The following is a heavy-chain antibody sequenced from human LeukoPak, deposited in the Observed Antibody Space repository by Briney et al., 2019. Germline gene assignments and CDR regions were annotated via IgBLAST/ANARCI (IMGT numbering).Heavy chain of an antibody. CDR3: AGGGSSAAFAARLDY. CDR2: IFYSGST. J-gene: IGHJ4*02. V-gene: IGHV4-61*01. CDR1: GGSVSSGNYY. D-gene: IGHD6-6*01. Sequence: SSETLSLTCTVSGGSVSSGNYYWNWIRQPPGKGLEWIGYIFYSGSTNYNPSLESRVTISVASPRNQLSLKLTSVIAADTAVYYCAGGGSSAAFAARLDYWGQGILVTVSS.